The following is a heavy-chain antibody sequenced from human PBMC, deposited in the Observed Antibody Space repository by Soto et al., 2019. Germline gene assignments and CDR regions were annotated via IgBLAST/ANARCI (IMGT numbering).Heavy chain of an antibody. J-gene: IGHJ4*02. CDR2: ISGSGGST. CDR3: ARSTQNLDY. D-gene: IGHD1-1*01. Sequence: GSLRVSCAAAGFTFSSYARSWVRQAPGKGLEWVSAISGSGGSTYYADSVKGRFTISRDNSKNTLYLQMNSLRAEDTAVYYCARSTQNLDYWGQGTLVTVSS. V-gene: IGHV3-23*01. CDR1: GFTFSSYA.